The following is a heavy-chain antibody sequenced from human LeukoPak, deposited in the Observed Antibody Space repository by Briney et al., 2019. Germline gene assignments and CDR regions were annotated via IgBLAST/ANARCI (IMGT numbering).Heavy chain of an antibody. V-gene: IGHV3-7*03. CDR3: AKARIVVVPAAMDY. J-gene: IGHJ4*02. Sequence: GGSLRLSCAASGFTFSSYWMGWVRQAPGKGLEWVANIKQDGSEKYYVDSVKGRFTISRDNAKNSLYLQMNSLRAEDTAVYYCAKARIVVVPAAMDYWGQGTLVTVSS. CDR1: GFTFSSYW. CDR2: IKQDGSEK. D-gene: IGHD2-2*01.